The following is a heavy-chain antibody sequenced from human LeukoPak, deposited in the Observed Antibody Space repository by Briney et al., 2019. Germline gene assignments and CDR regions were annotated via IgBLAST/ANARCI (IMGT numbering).Heavy chain of an antibody. CDR2: ISGSGGST. CDR1: GFTFSSYA. J-gene: IGHJ4*02. CDR3: AKAELGVDTFFDY. Sequence: GGSLRLSCAASGFTFSSYAMSWVRQAPGKGLEWVSAISGSGGSTYYADSVKGRFTISRDNSKGTLFLQMNSLRAEDTAFYYCAKAELGVDTFFDYWGQGTLVTVSS. D-gene: IGHD3-3*01. V-gene: IGHV3-23*01.